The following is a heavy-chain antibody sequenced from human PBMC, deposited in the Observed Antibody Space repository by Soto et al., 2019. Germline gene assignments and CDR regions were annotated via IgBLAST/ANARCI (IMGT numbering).Heavy chain of an antibody. D-gene: IGHD3-22*01. Sequence: ASVKVSCKASGYTFTSYAMHWVRQAPGQRLEWMGWINAGNGNTKYSQKFQGRVTITRDTSASTAYMELSSLRSENTAVYYCARDSLRVITWFDPWGQGTLVTVSS. CDR1: GYTFTSYA. J-gene: IGHJ5*02. CDR2: INAGNGNT. CDR3: ARDSLRVITWFDP. V-gene: IGHV1-3*01.